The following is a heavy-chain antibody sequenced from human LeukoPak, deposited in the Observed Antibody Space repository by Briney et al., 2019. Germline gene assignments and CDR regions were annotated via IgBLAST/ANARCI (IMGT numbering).Heavy chain of an antibody. CDR3: ARRRDYDSSGYDY. CDR2: IYYSGST. J-gene: IGHJ4*02. V-gene: IGHV4-30-4*01. Sequence: SQTLSLTCTLSGHSLSLGDYYWSWIRQPPGEGLEWYGYIYYSGSTYYNRSLKSRVTISVDTSKNQFSLKLSSVTAADTAVYYCARRRDYDSSGYDYWGQGTLVTVSS. CDR1: GHSLSLGDYY. D-gene: IGHD3-22*01.